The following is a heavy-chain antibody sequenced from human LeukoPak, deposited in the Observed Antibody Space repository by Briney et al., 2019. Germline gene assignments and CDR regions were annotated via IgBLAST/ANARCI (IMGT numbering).Heavy chain of an antibody. CDR1: GGALSSSIYY. V-gene: IGHV4-39*07. D-gene: IGHD2-15*01. Sequence: SETLSLTCTVSGGALSSSIYYWGWIRQPPGKGLEWIGSMRYSGNTYYNPSHKSRVAISVDMSKNQFSLKLSSVTAADTAVYYCARDVGYCSGGSCYSGHYFDYWGQGTLVTVSS. CDR2: MRYSGNT. CDR3: ARDVGYCSGGSCYSGHYFDY. J-gene: IGHJ4*02.